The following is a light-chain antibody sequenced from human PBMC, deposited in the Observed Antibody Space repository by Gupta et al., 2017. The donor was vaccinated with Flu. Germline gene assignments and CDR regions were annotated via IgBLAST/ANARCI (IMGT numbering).Light chain of an antibody. CDR1: SSDVGGYNY. Sequence: IAISCSGTSSDVGGYNYVSWYQQHPGKAPKLMIYEVNNRPSGVSNRFSGSKSGNTASLTISGLQAEDEADYYCSSYTSSSTLVVFGGGTKLTVL. J-gene: IGLJ3*02. CDR3: SSYTSSSTLVV. V-gene: IGLV2-14*01. CDR2: EVN.